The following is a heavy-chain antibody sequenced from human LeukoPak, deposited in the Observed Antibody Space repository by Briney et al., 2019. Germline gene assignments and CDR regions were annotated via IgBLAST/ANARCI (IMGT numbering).Heavy chain of an antibody. V-gene: IGHV1-2*02. CDR2: INPKSGGT. CDR3: ARGGEVCSSSSCYRGHDY. J-gene: IGHJ4*02. Sequence: ASVKVSCKASGYTFTGYYMHWVRQAPGQGLEWKGWINPKSGGTTYEQKFQGRVTMTRDTSTSTAYMELSRLRSDDTAVYYCARGGEVCSSSSCYRGHDYWGQGTLVTVSS. CDR1: GYTFTGYY. D-gene: IGHD2-2*01.